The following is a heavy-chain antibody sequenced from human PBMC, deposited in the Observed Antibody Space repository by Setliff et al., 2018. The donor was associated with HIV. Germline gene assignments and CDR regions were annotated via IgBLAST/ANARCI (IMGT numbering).Heavy chain of an antibody. CDR1: GGSFSGYY. J-gene: IGHJ4*02. CDR3: ATFDYYDSSGFYYGGGH. Sequence: SETLSLTCAVYGGSFSGYYCWSWIRQSPGERLEWIGDITHSGSAEYSPSFRSRVTISVDTSKNQFSLKLNSVTAADTAVYCCATFDYYDSSGFYYGGGHWGQGTLVTVSS. V-gene: IGHV4-34*01. D-gene: IGHD3-22*01. CDR2: ITHSGSA.